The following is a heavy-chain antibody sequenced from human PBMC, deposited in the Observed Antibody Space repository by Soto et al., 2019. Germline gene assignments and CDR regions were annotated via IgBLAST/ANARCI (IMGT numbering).Heavy chain of an antibody. V-gene: IGHV3-33*01. CDR1: GFTFRTYG. J-gene: IGHJ3*02. Sequence: GGSLRLSCAASGFTFRTYGMHWVRQAPGKGLEWVAIFWYDGSNKYYAESVKGRFTISRDNSKNTLYLQMNSLRAEDTAVYYCARDGTFGAKGGSLDIWGQGTMVTVSS. CDR3: ARDGTFGAKGGSLDI. D-gene: IGHD3-16*01. CDR2: FWYDGSNK.